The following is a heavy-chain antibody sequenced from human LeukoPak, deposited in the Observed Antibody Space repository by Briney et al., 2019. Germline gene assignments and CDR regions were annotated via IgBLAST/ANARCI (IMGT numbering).Heavy chain of an antibody. Sequence: PGGSLRLSCAASGFNFRFYAMTWVRQAPGKGLEWVSSVSGGGDNTYYADSVKGRFTISRDNSKNTLYLQMNSLRADDTAIYYCAKDGSGYWSTFFDYWGQGTPVTVSS. D-gene: IGHD3-22*01. CDR1: GFNFRFYA. CDR2: VSGGGDNT. V-gene: IGHV3-23*01. J-gene: IGHJ4*02. CDR3: AKDGSGYWSTFFDY.